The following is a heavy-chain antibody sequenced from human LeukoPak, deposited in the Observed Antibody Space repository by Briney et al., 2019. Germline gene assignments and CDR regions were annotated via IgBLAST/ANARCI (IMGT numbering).Heavy chain of an antibody. CDR2: INPNSGGT. V-gene: IGHV1-2*02. CDR3: ARGDHYDILTGYQTPSHLSDY. CDR1: GYTFTAYY. J-gene: IGHJ4*02. Sequence: EASVKVSCKASGYTFTAYYVHWVRQAPGQGLEWMGWINPNSGGTNYAQKFQGRVTMTRDTSISTAYMELSRLRSDDTAVYYCARGDHYDILTGYQTPSHLSDYWGQGTLVTVSS. D-gene: IGHD3-9*01.